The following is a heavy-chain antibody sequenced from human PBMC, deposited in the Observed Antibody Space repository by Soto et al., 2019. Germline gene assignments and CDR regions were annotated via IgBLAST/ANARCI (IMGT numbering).Heavy chain of an antibody. Sequence: SQTLSLTCAISGDSVSSNSAAWNWIRQSPSRGLEWLGRTYYRSKWYNDYAVSVKSRITINPDTSKNQFSLQLNSVTPEDTAVYYCARERCCSGGSCYSPRPLEHYYYYYGMDVWGQGTTVTVSS. CDR3: ARERCCSGGSCYSPRPLEHYYYYYGMDV. D-gene: IGHD2-15*01. J-gene: IGHJ6*02. CDR2: TYYRSKWYN. CDR1: GDSVSSNSAA. V-gene: IGHV6-1*01.